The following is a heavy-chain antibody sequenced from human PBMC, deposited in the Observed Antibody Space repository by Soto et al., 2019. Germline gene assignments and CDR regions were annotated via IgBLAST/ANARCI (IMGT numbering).Heavy chain of an antibody. CDR2: ISYDGSNK. CDR3: AREPVEMAIYWYFDL. Sequence: QVQLVESGGGVVQPGRSLRLSCAASGFTFSSYAMHWVRQAPGKGLEWVAVISYDGSNKYYADYVKGRFTISRDNSKNTLYLQMKSLRAEDTAVYYCAREPVEMAIYWYFDLWGRGTLVTVSS. D-gene: IGHD2-21*01. V-gene: IGHV3-30-3*01. CDR1: GFTFSSYA. J-gene: IGHJ2*01.